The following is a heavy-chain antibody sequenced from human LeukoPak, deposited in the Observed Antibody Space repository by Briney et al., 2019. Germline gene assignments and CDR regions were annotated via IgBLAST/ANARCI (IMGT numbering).Heavy chain of an antibody. J-gene: IGHJ4*02. CDR2: ISSSSDI. D-gene: IGHD1-1*01. CDR1: GFTFSSYS. CDR3: ARDSRTTGTTSGYFDY. V-gene: IGHV3-21*01. Sequence: GGSLRLSCAASGFTFSSYSLNWVRQAPGKGLEWVSSISSSSDIYYAVSVKGRFTISRDNAKNSLYLQMNSLRAEDTAVYYCARDSRTTGTTSGYFDYWGQGTLVTISS.